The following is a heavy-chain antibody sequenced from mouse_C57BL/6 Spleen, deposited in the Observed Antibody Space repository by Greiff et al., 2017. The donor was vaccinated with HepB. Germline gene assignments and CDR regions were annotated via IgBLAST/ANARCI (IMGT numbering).Heavy chain of an antibody. V-gene: IGHV1-7*01. Sequence: QVQLQQSGAELAKPGASVKLSCKASGYTFTSYWMHWVKQRPGQGLEWIGYINPSSGYTKYNQKFKDKATLTADKSSSTAYMQLSSLTYEDSAVYYCARGDYGSSYYFDVWGTGTTVTVSS. CDR1: GYTFTSYW. J-gene: IGHJ1*03. CDR3: ARGDYGSSYYFDV. D-gene: IGHD1-1*01. CDR2: INPSSGYT.